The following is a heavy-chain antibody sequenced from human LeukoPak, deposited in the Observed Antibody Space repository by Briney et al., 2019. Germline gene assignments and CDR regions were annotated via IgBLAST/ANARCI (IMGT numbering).Heavy chain of an antibody. D-gene: IGHD3-3*01. CDR1: GFTFSSYG. J-gene: IGHJ4*02. V-gene: IGHV3-64D*09. CDR2: ISSSGGTT. Sequence: GGSLRLSCSASGFTFSSYGMHWVRQAPGKGLEYVSAISSSGGTTYYADSVKGRFTISRDNSKNTVYLQMSSLRLEDTAVYYCVKRWSGNDLDYWGQGTLVTVSS. CDR3: VKRWSGNDLDY.